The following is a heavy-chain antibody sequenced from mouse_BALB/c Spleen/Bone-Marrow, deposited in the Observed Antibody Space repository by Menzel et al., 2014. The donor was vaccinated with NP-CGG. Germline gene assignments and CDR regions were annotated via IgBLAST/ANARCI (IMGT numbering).Heavy chain of an antibody. CDR3: ARGDPYYRYSDY. V-gene: IGHV1S130*01. CDR2: IHPNSGNT. D-gene: IGHD2-14*01. CDR1: GYTFTSSW. J-gene: IGHJ2*01. Sequence: VQLQQSGSVLVRPGASVKLSCKASGYTFTSSWMHWAKQRPGQGLEWIGEIHPNSGNTNYNEKFKGKATPTVDTSSSTAYVDLSSLTSEDSAVYYCARGDPYYRYSDYWGQGTTLTVSS.